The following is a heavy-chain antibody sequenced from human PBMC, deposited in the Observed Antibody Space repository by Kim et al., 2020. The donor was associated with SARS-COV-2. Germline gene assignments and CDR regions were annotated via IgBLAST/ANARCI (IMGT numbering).Heavy chain of an antibody. Sequence: SETLSLTCTVSGGSISSSSYYWGWIRQPPGKGLEWIGSIYYSGSTYSNPSLKSRVTTSVDTSKNQFSLKLSSVTAADTAVYYCARYGLVGYSSSSFAFDIWGQGTMVTVSS. D-gene: IGHD6-6*01. CDR3: ARYGLVGYSSSSFAFDI. J-gene: IGHJ3*02. CDR2: IYYSGST. V-gene: IGHV4-39*01. CDR1: GGSISSSSYY.